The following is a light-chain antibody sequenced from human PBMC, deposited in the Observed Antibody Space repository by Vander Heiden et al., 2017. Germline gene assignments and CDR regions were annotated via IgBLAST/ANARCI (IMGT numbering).Light chain of an antibody. CDR1: QDISNY. V-gene: IGKV1-33*01. CDR3: QQYDNLPPLT. CDR2: VAS. Sequence: GDRVTITCQASQDISNYLDWYQQKPGKAPKLMIYVASKLETGVTSRFSGSGSGTDFTLTISRLQPEDIATYYCQQYDNLPPLTFGRGTKVEIK. J-gene: IGKJ3*01.